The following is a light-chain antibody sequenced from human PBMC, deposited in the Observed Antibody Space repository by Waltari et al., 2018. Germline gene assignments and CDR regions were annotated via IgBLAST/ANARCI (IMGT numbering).Light chain of an antibody. CDR2: GIT. CDR1: SSNNGAAYD. CDR3: QSYDNSLNSV. V-gene: IGLV1-40*01. J-gene: IGLJ2*01. Sequence: QSGLTQPPSVSGAPGQRVTISCTWSSSNNGAAYDVHWYQLLPGTAPKVLIYGITNRPSGVPDRFSGSKSGTSASLAITGLQAEDEADYYCQSYDNSLNSVFGGGTKLTVL.